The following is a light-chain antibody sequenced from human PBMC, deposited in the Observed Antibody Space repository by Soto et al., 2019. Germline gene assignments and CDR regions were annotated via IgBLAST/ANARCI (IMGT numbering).Light chain of an antibody. J-gene: IGKJ5*01. CDR2: AAS. CDR3: QQYKNWPPIT. V-gene: IGKV3-15*01. Sequence: ILVTHSPATLAVSPVEMATLSCSASQSVSSNLAWYQQKPGQAPRLLIYAASTRATGIPARFSGSGSGTEFTLTITSLQSEDFAVYYCQQYKNWPPITFGQGTRLEIK. CDR1: QSVSSN.